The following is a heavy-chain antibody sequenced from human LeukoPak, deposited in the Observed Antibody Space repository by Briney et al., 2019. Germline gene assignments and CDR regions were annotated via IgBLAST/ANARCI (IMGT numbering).Heavy chain of an antibody. V-gene: IGHV4-34*01. CDR2: INHSGST. CDR1: GGSFSSHY. J-gene: IGHJ4*02. D-gene: IGHD1-7*01. CDR3: ARGPLNWNYWIALETRFDY. Sequence: SETLSLTCGVSGGSFSSHYWTWIRQPPGKGLEWIGEINHSGSTNYNPSLKSRVTISVDTSKNQFSLKLSSVTAADTAVYYCARGPLNWNYWIALETRFDYWGQGTLVTVSS.